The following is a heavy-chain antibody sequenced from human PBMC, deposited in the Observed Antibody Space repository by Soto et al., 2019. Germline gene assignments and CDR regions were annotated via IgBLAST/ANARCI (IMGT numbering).Heavy chain of an antibody. D-gene: IGHD5-12*01. CDR1: GFTFSSYS. Sequence: PGGSLRLCCAASGFTFSSYSMNWVRQAPGKGLEWVSSISSSSSYIYYADSVKGRFTISRDNAKNSLYLQMNSLRAEDTAVYYCASFVDIVATIAGGMDVWGQGTTVTVSS. CDR2: ISSSSSYI. V-gene: IGHV3-21*01. J-gene: IGHJ6*02. CDR3: ASFVDIVATIAGGMDV.